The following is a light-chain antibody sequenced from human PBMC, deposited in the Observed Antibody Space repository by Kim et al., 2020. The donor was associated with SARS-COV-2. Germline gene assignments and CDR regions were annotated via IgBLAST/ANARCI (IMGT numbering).Light chain of an antibody. CDR1: QSVSSSY. V-gene: IGKV3-20*01. CDR3: QQYGTPLT. CDR2: GAS. Sequence: SLSPGERATLSCRASQSVSSSYLAWYQQKPGQAPRLLMYGASSRATGIPDRFSGSGSGTDFTLTISRLEPEDFAVYYCQQYGTPLTFGGGTKLEI. J-gene: IGKJ4*01.